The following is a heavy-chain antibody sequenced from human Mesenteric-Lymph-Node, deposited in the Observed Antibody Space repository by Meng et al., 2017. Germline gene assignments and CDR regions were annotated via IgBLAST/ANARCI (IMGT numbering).Heavy chain of an antibody. CDR2: ISYDGSNK. Sequence: GESLKISCAASGFTFSSYAMHWVRQAPGKGLEWVAVISYDGSNKYYADSVKGRFTISRDNSKNTLYLQMNSLRAEDTAVYYCARELTLFGELLFDAFDIWGQGTMVTVSS. CDR1: GFTFSSYA. J-gene: IGHJ3*02. V-gene: IGHV3-30*01. CDR3: ARELTLFGELLFDAFDI. D-gene: IGHD3-10*01.